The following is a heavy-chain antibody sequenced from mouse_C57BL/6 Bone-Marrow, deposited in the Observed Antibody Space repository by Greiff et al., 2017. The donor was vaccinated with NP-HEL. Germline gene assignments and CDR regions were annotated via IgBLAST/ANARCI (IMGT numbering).Heavy chain of an antibody. D-gene: IGHD2-4*01. CDR1: GFTFSSYA. V-gene: IGHV5-4*03. Sequence: EVKLVESGGGLVKPGGSLKLSCAASGFTFSSYAMSWVRQTPEKRLEWVATISDGGSYTDYPDNVKGRFTISRDNAKNNLYLQMSHLKSEDTAMYYCARGMDYDGAYWGQGTLVTVSA. CDR2: ISDGGSYT. J-gene: IGHJ3*01. CDR3: ARGMDYDGAY.